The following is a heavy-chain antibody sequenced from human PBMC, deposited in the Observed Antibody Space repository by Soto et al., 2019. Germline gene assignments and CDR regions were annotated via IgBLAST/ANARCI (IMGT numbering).Heavy chain of an antibody. J-gene: IGHJ4*02. D-gene: IGHD3-22*01. Sequence: EVQLVESGGGLVKPGGSLRLSCAASGFTFRSYTMNWVRQAPGQGLEWVSSISSSSSNIYYADSLKGRFTISRDNAKNSLYLQMNSLRVDDTAVYFCASGGLYDSGVGIDFWGQGTLVTVSS. CDR3: ASGGLYDSGVGIDF. CDR2: ISSSSSNI. CDR1: GFTFRSYT. V-gene: IGHV3-21*01.